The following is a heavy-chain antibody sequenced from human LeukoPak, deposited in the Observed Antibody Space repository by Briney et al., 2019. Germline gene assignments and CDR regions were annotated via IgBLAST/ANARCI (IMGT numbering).Heavy chain of an antibody. J-gene: IGHJ4*02. CDR2: ISGSGGTT. V-gene: IGHV3-23*01. D-gene: IGHD2-15*01. CDR1: GFTFSNYA. Sequence: GGSLRLSCAAAGFTFSNYAMNWVRQAPGKGLEWVSTISGSGGTTYYADSVKGRFTISRDNSKNTVSLLMNSLRVEDTAVYYCAKDRERMVAAAGDYWGQGTLVTVSS. CDR3: AKDRERMVAAAGDY.